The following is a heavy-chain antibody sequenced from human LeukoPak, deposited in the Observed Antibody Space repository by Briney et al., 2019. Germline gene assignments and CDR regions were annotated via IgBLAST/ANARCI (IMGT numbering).Heavy chain of an antibody. V-gene: IGHV1-46*01. D-gene: IGHD3-16*02. CDR2: INPSGGST. Sequence: ASVKVSCKASGYTFTSYYMHWVRQAPGQGLEWMGIINPSGGSTSYAQKFQGRVTMTRDTSTSTVYMELSSLRSEATAVYYCARAYDYVWGSYRPFDYWGQGTLVTVSS. CDR3: ARAYDYVWGSYRPFDY. CDR1: GYTFTSYY. J-gene: IGHJ4*02.